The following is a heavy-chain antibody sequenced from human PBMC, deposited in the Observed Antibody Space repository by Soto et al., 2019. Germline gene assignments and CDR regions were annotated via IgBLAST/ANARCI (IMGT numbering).Heavy chain of an antibody. Sequence: PGESLKISCKGFGYSFTSYWIGWVRQMPGKGLEWMGIIYPGDSDTRYSPSFQGQVTISADKSISTAYLQWSSLKASDTAMYYCARQQPEYYYYYGMDVWGQGTTVTVSS. CDR1: GYSFTSYW. D-gene: IGHD1-1*01. V-gene: IGHV5-51*01. CDR3: ARQQPEYYYYYGMDV. CDR2: IYPGDSDT. J-gene: IGHJ6*02.